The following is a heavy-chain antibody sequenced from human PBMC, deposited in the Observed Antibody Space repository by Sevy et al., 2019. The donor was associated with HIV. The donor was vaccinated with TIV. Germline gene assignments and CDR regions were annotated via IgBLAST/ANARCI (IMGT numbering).Heavy chain of an antibody. CDR3: AKMPTRITMVRGVMRAFDI. V-gene: IGHV3-23*01. J-gene: IGHJ3*02. CDR2: ISGSGGST. D-gene: IGHD3-10*01. CDR1: GFTFSSYA. Sequence: GGSLRLSCAASGFTFSSYAMSWVRQAPGKGLEWVSAISGSGGSTYYADSVKGRFTISRDNSKNTLYLQMNSLRAEDTAVYYCAKMPTRITMVRGVMRAFDIWGQRTMVTVSS.